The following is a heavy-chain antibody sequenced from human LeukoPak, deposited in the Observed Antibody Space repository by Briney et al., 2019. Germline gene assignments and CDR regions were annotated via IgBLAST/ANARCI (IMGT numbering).Heavy chain of an antibody. Sequence: PGGSLRLSCAASGLTFSNYRMNWVRQAPGKGLEWVSYISSGSSTISYADSVKGRFTISRDDAKNSLYLQMNSLRAEDTAVYYCAREWSRLAQQNWGQGTLVTVSS. CDR2: ISSGSSTI. V-gene: IGHV3-48*04. J-gene: IGHJ4*02. CDR3: AREWSRLAQQN. CDR1: GLTFSNYR. D-gene: IGHD3-3*01.